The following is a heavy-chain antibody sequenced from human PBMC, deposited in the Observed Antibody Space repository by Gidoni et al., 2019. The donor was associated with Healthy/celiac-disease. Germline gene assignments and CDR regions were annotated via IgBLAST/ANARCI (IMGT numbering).Heavy chain of an antibody. J-gene: IGHJ4*02. V-gene: IGHV4-34*01. CDR1: GGSFSGYY. Sequence: QVQLQQWGAGLLKPSETLSLTCAVYGGSFSGYYWSWIRQPPGKGLEWIGEINHSGSTNYNPSLKSRVTISVDTSKNQFSLKLSSVTAADTAVYYCARGRPDNYGDPRYYFDYWGQGTLVTVSS. D-gene: IGHD4-17*01. CDR2: INHSGST. CDR3: ARGRPDNYGDPRYYFDY.